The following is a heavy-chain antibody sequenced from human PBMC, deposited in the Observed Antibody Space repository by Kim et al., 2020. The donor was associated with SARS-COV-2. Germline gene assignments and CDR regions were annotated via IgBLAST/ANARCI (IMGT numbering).Heavy chain of an antibody. CDR3: ARDPPHVTARVGYFDL. V-gene: IGHV4-4*02. CDR2: VYETGDA. CDR1: GGSIRTANW. J-gene: IGHJ2*01. D-gene: IGHD6-6*01. Sequence: SETLSLTCTVSGGSIRTANWWSWVRQFPGKGLEWIGEVYETGDANYNPSLKSRVTISIDTSKNEFSLSLRSVTAADTAVHYCARDPPHVTARVGYFDLWG.